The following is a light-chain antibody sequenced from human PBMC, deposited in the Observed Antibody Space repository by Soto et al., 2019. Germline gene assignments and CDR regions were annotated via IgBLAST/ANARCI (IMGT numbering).Light chain of an antibody. CDR2: GAS. CDR1: QSVSSN. V-gene: IGKV3-15*01. CDR3: QQYNNWPQT. Sequence: EIAMTQSPATLSMSPGGRATLSCRARQSVSSNLAWYQQKPGQAPRLLIYGASTRATGIPARFSGSGSGTEFTLTISSLQSEDFAVYYCQQYNNWPQTFGQGTKVDI. J-gene: IGKJ1*01.